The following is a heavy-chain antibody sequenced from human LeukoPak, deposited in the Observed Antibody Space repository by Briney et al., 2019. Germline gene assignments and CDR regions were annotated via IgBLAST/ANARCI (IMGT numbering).Heavy chain of an antibody. V-gene: IGHV4-59*01. Sequence: PSETLSLTCTVSGGSISSYYWSWIRQPPGKGLEWIGYIYYSGSTNYNPSLKSRVTISVDTSKNQFSLKLSSVTAADTAAYYCARIRYDYLTTGYYYYMDVWGKGTAVTVSS. CDR3: ARIRYDYLTTGYYYYMDV. J-gene: IGHJ6*03. CDR1: GGSISSYY. D-gene: IGHD4-11*01. CDR2: IYYSGST.